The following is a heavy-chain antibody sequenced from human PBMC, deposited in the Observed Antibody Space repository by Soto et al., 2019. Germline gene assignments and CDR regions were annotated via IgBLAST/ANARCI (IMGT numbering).Heavy chain of an antibody. CDR1: GGSISSYY. CDR2: IYDSGST. V-gene: IGHV4-59*01. D-gene: IGHD2-2*01. J-gene: IGHJ3*02. CDR3: ARGTCTSTSCPKRGAFDI. Sequence: SETLSLTCSVSGGSISSYYWSWIRQPPGKGLEWIGYIYDSGSTNYNPSLKSRVIISVDTSKNQFSLKLNSGTAADTALYYCARGTCTSTSCPKRGAFDIWGQGTMVTVSS.